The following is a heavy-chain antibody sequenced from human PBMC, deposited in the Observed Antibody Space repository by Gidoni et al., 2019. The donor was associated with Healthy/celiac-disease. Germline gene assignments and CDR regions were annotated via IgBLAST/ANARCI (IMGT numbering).Heavy chain of an antibody. Sequence: AEVKKPGSSVKVSWRLLEAPSAAMLSAGCDRPPGQGLEWMGGIIPIFGTANYAQKFQGRVTITADESTSTAYMELSSLRSEDTAVYYCARDEHTNRQWQGGYYYYYMDVWGKGTTVTVSS. J-gene: IGHJ6*03. CDR2: IIPIFGTA. V-gene: IGHV1-69*01. CDR1: EAPSAAML. D-gene: IGHD6-19*01. CDR3: ARDEHTNRQWQGGYYYYYMDV.